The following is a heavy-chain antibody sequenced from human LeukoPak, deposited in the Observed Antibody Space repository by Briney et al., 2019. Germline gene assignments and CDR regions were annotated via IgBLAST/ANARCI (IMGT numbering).Heavy chain of an antibody. J-gene: IGHJ2*01. V-gene: IGHV4-59*01. CDR2: IYYSGST. CDR1: GGSISSYY. Sequence: SETLSLTCTVSGGSISSYYWSWIRQPPGKGLEWIGYIYYSGSTNYNPSLKSRVTISVDTSKNQFSLKLSSVTAADTAVYYCARDRWYFDLWGRGTLVTVSS. CDR3: ARDRWYFDL.